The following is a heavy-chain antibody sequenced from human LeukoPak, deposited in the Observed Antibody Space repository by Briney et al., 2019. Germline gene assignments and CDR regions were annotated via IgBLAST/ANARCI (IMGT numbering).Heavy chain of an antibody. CDR2: IYYSGST. CDR1: GGSVSSGSYY. Sequence: PSETLSLTCTVSGGSVSSGSYYWSWIRQPPGKGLEWIGYIYYSGSTNYNPSLKSRVTISVDTSKNQFSLKLSSVTAADTAVYYCARGTVAVFDYRGQGTLVTVSS. D-gene: IGHD4-23*01. V-gene: IGHV4-61*01. J-gene: IGHJ4*02. CDR3: ARGTVAVFDY.